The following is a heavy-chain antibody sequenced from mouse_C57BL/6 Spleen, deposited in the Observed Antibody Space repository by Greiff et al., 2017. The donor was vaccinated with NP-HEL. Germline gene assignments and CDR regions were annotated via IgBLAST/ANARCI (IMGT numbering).Heavy chain of an antibody. CDR2: IYPRSGNT. J-gene: IGHJ4*01. D-gene: IGHD4-1*01. CDR3: ARRANWDGIAMDY. Sequence: QVQLKESGAELARPGASVKLSCKASGYTFTSYGISWVKQRTGQGLEWIGEIYPRSGNTYYNEKFKGKATLTADKSSSTAYMELRSLTSEDSAVYFCARRANWDGIAMDYWGQGTSVTVSS. CDR1: GYTFTSYG. V-gene: IGHV1-81*01.